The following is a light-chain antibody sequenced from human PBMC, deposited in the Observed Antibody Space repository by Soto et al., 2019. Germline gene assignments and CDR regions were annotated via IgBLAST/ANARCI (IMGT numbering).Light chain of an antibody. J-gene: IGKJ1*01. V-gene: IGKV3-20*01. CDR2: GAS. Sequence: EIVLTQSPGTLSLSPGERATLSCRASQTVSSSYLAWYQQKPGQAPRLLIYGASSRATGTPDRFSGSGSGTDFTLTISRLEPEDFAVYYCQQYGSSLLWTFGQGTKVEIK. CDR1: QTVSSSY. CDR3: QQYGSSLLWT.